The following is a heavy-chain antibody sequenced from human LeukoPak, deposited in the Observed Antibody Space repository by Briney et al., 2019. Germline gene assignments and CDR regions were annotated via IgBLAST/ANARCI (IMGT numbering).Heavy chain of an antibody. CDR2: INHSGST. J-gene: IGHJ4*02. D-gene: IGHD6-13*01. CDR3: ARNKNIAAAGTFDY. CDR1: GASFSGYY. V-gene: IGHV4-34*01. Sequence: SETLSLTCAVYGASFSGYYWSWIRQPPGKGLEWIGEINHSGSTNYNPSLKSRVTISVDTSKNQFSLKLSSVTAADTAVYYCARNKNIAAAGTFDYWGQGTLVTVSS.